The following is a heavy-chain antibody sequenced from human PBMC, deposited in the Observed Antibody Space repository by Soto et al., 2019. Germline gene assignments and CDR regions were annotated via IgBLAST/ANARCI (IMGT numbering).Heavy chain of an antibody. CDR2: IYYSGST. V-gene: IGHV4-59*08. D-gene: IGHD4-17*01. CDR3: ASHDYAHYGIDV. CDR1: GGSISSYY. Sequence: SETLSLTCTVSGGSISSYYWSWIRQPPGKGLEWIGYIYYSGSTNYNPSLKSRVTISVDTSKNQFSLKLSSVTAADTAVYYCASHDYAHYGIDVWGQGTTVTVSS. J-gene: IGHJ6*02.